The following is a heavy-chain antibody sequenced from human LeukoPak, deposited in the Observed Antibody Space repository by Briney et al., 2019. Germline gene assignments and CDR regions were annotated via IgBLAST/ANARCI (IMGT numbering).Heavy chain of an antibody. CDR3: ATYSSRNAREFQS. V-gene: IGHV3-7*01. CDR2: IKTDGSEK. Sequence: PGGSPRLSCEASGFAFSNSWITWVRQTPGKGLEWVANIKTDGSEKYYVDSVRGRFTISRDNAKNSLYLQMNSLRAEDTAVYYCATYSSRNAREFQSWGQGTLVTVSS. D-gene: IGHD2-2*01. J-gene: IGHJ1*01. CDR1: GFAFSNSW.